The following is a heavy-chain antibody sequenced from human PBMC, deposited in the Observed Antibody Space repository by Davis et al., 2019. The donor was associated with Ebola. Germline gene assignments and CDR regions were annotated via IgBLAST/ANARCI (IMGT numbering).Heavy chain of an antibody. CDR3: ARFGEGAY. CDR1: GASVSGHY. D-gene: IGHD2-21*01. V-gene: IGHV4-59*02. CDR2: VSGSGRT. J-gene: IGHJ4*02. Sequence: PSETLSLTCTVSGASVSGHYWNWFRQPPGKGLEWIGFVSGSGRTSYNPSLKSRVTISADTSKNQFSLNLNSVTAADTAVYFCARFGEGAYWGQGTLVTVSS.